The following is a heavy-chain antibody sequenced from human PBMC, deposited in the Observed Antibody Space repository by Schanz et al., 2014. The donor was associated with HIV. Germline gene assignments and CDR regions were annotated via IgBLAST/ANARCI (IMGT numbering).Heavy chain of an antibody. J-gene: IGHJ4*02. V-gene: IGHV3-23*01. CDR3: AKDTYNSGWYPGGKFDY. D-gene: IGHD6-19*01. CDR1: GFTVSNNY. Sequence: EVQLLESGGGLVQPGGSLRLSCAASGFTVSNNYMSWVRQAPGKGLEWVSVISGSGGSTYYADSVKGRFTISRDNSKNTLYLQMNSLRVEDTAVYYCAKDTYNSGWYPGGKFDYWGQGTLVTVSS. CDR2: ISGSGGST.